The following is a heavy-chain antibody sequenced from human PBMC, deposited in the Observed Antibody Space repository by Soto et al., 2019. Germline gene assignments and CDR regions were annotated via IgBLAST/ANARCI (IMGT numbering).Heavy chain of an antibody. CDR2: IDGSGTTK. CDR1: GFTFHDFE. V-gene: IGHV3-48*03. J-gene: IGHJ4*02. D-gene: IGHD3-10*01. Sequence: EVQLLESGGGLVQPGGSLRLSCGVSGFTFHDFEMNWVRQAPGKGLEWLAYIDGSGTTKKYADSVRGRFTISRDNPNKSLFLQMSSLSAADTAIYYCARGFGRFNSWGQGTLVSVSS. CDR3: ARGFGRFNS.